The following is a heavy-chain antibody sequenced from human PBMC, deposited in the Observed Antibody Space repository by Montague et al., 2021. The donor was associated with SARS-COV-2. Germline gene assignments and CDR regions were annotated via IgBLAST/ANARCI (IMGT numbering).Heavy chain of an antibody. CDR1: GASISTGNYY. Sequence: TLSLTCSVSGASISTGNYYWSWIRQPAGKRLVWIGDIYTSGRTNYSPSVQSRVTILVDTSKNQFSLRLNSVTAADTAVYYCARHRSISADVPNYVDPWGQGTLVTVSS. CDR2: IYTSGRT. J-gene: IGHJ5*02. CDR3: ARHRSISADVPNYVDP. V-gene: IGHV4-61*09. D-gene: IGHD6-13*01.